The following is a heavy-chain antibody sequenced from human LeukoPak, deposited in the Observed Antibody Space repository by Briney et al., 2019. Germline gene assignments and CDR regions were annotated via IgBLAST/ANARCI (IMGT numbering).Heavy chain of an antibody. CDR1: GFTFSSHA. D-gene: IGHD6-19*01. CDR3: ARGISGWYDNDAFDI. J-gene: IGHJ3*02. V-gene: IGHV3-23*01. CDR2: ISGSGGST. Sequence: PGGSLRLSCAASGFTFSSHAMSWVRQAPGKGLEWVSAISGSGGSTYYADSVKGRFTISRDNSKNTLYLQMNSLRAEDTAVYYCARGISGWYDNDAFDIWGQGTMVTVSS.